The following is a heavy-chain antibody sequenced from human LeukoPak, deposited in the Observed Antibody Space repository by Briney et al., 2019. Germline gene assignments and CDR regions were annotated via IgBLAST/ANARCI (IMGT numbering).Heavy chain of an antibody. D-gene: IGHD6-13*01. Sequence: SETLSLTCTLSGGSIRSYYWSWIRQPPGKGLEWIGYTYYSGSTNYNPSLKSRVTISVDTSKNQFSLKLSSVTAADTAVYYCASRRISSSWYYFDYWGQGTLVTVSS. V-gene: IGHV4-59*08. CDR2: TYYSGST. CDR3: ASRRISSSWYYFDY. CDR1: GGSIRSYY. J-gene: IGHJ4*02.